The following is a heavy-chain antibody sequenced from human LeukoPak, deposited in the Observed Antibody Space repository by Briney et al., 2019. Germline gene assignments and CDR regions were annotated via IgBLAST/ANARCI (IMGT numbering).Heavy chain of an antibody. CDR2: IWYDGSNK. Sequence: GGSLRLSCAASGFTFSSYWMHWVRQAPGKGLEWVAVIWYDGSNKYYADSVKGRFTISRDNSKNTLYLQMNSLRAEDTAVYYCARESLGVATITATEYFDYWGQGTLVTVSS. CDR3: ARESLGVATITATEYFDY. V-gene: IGHV3-33*08. CDR1: GFTFSSYW. J-gene: IGHJ4*02. D-gene: IGHD5-12*01.